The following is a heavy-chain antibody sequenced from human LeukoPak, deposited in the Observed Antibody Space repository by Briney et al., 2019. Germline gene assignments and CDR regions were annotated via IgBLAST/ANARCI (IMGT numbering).Heavy chain of an antibody. V-gene: IGHV1-24*01. CDR3: ATDYSLRGWAFDY. CDR1: GYTLTELS. J-gene: IGHJ4*02. D-gene: IGHD6-19*01. Sequence: VASVKVSCKVSGYTLTELSIHWVRQAPGKGLEWMGGFDPEDGETIYAQKFQGRVTMTEDTSTDTAYMELSSLRSEDTAVYYCATDYSLRGWAFDYWGQGTLVTVSS. CDR2: FDPEDGET.